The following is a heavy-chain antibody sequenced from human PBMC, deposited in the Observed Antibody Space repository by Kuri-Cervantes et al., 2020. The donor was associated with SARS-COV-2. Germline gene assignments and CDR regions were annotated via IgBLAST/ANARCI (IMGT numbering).Heavy chain of an antibody. V-gene: IGHV4-39*02. CDR3: AREYYYDSSGYYYTRYYYYYGMDV. D-gene: IGHD3-22*01. CDR2: IYYSGST. CDR1: GGSISSSSYY. J-gene: IGHJ6*02. Sequence: GSLRLSCTVSGGSISSSSYYWGWIRQPPGKGLEWIGSIYYSGSTYYNPSLKSRVTISVDTSKDQFSLKLSSVTAADTAVYYCAREYYYDSSGYYYTRYYYYYGMDVWCQGTTVTVSS.